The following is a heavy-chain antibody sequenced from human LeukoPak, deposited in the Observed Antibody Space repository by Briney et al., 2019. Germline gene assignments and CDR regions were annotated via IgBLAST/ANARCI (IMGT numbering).Heavy chain of an antibody. J-gene: IGHJ4*02. CDR1: GXTLSSNG. Sequence: GGSLRLSCAASGXTLSSNGMHWVRQAPGKGLEWVAVISSDGNTRNYADSVKGRFTISRDNSKNTMYLQMDSLRTEDTAVYYCARVPYDSGTYDYWGQGILVIVSS. V-gene: IGHV3-30-3*01. CDR2: ISSDGNTR. CDR3: ARVPYDSGTYDY. D-gene: IGHD3-16*01.